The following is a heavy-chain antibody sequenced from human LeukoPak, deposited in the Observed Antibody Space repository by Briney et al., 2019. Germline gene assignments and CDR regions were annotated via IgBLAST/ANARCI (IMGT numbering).Heavy chain of an antibody. V-gene: IGHV3-23*01. CDR1: GFTFSSYA. J-gene: IGHJ3*02. CDR3: AKDLTYYDFWSVDAFDI. CDR2: ISGSGGST. D-gene: IGHD3-3*01. Sequence: GGSLRLSCAASGFTFSSYAMSWVRQAPGKGLEWVSAISGSGGSTYYADSVKGRFTISGDNSKNTLYLQMNSLRAEDTAVYYCAKDLTYYDFWSVDAFDIWGQGTMVTVSS.